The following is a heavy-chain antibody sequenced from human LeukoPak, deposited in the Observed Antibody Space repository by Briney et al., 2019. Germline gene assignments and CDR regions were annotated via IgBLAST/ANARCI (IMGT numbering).Heavy chain of an antibody. CDR2: ISGSGGST. J-gene: IGHJ4*02. Sequence: PGGSLLLSCAASGFTFSSYAMSWVRQAPRKGLEWVSAISGSGGSTYYADSVKGRFTISRDNSKNTLYLQMNSLRAEDTAVYYCANIYPYCSSTSCSTHWGQGTLVTVSS. V-gene: IGHV3-23*01. D-gene: IGHD2-2*01. CDR1: GFTFSSYA. CDR3: ANIYPYCSSTSCSTH.